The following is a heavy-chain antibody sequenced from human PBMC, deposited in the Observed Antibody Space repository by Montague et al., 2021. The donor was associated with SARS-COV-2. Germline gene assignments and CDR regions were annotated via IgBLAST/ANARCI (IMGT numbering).Heavy chain of an antibody. D-gene: IGHD3-9*01. CDR3: ARVYYDISAMDV. J-gene: IGHJ6*02. CDR2: FYYSGST. CDR1: GGSVSSDSYY. Sequence: SETLSLTCTVSGGSVSSDSYYWSWIRQPPGKGLEWIGYFYYSGSTNYNPSHKSRVTISVDTSKNQFSLKLTSVTAADTAVYFCARVYYDISAMDVWGQGTTVTVSS. V-gene: IGHV4-61*01.